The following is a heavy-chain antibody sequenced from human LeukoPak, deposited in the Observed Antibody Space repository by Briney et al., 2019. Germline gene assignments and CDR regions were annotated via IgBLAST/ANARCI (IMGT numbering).Heavy chain of an antibody. Sequence: SETLSLTCAVYGGSFSGYYWSWIRQPPGKGLEWIGEINHSGSTNYNPSLKSRVTISVDTFKNQFSLKLSSVTAADTAVYYCAREPRGYSYGSGIDYWGQGTLVTVSS. D-gene: IGHD5-18*01. CDR3: AREPRGYSYGSGIDY. J-gene: IGHJ4*02. V-gene: IGHV4-34*01. CDR2: INHSGST. CDR1: GGSFSGYY.